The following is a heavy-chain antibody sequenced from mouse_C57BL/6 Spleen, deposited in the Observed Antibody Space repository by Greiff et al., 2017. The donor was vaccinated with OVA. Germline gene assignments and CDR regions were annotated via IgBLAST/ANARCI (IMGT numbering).Heavy chain of an antibody. CDR1: GFNIKNTY. D-gene: IGHD2-4*01. V-gene: IGHV14-3*01. Sequence: VHVKQSVAELVRPGASVKLSCTASGFNIKNTYMHWVKQRPEQGLEWIGRIDPANGNTKYAPKFQGKATITADSSSNTAYLQLSSLTSEDTAIYYCASSYDYDVYFDYWGQGTTLTVSS. CDR3: ASSYDYDVYFDY. CDR2: IDPANGNT. J-gene: IGHJ2*01.